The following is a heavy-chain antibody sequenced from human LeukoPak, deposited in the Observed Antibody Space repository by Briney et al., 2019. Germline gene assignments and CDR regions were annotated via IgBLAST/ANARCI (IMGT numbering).Heavy chain of an antibody. CDR1: GGSFSGYY. V-gene: IGHV4-34*01. Sequence: SETLSLTCAVYGGSFSGYYWSWIRQPPGKGLEWVGEINHSGSTNYNPSLKSRVTISVDTSKNQFSLKLSSVTAADTAVYYCARLGVVVSYYGMDVRGQGTTVTVSS. CDR3: ARLGVVVSYYGMDV. D-gene: IGHD2-15*01. CDR2: INHSGST. J-gene: IGHJ6*02.